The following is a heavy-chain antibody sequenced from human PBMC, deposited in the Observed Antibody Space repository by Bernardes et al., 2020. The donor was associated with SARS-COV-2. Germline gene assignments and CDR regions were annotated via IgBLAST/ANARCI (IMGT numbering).Heavy chain of an antibody. CDR3: AIEGASNVFDM. CDR2: ITTSTYT. J-gene: IGHJ3*02. D-gene: IGHD6-6*01. Sequence: GGSLSLSCAVSGLTIGDYYMSWIRPAPGRGLEWVSYITTSTYTNYADSVRGRFTVSRDNAKNSLNLQMNSLRADDTAVYYCAIEGASNVFDMWGQGTMVNVSS. V-gene: IGHV3-11*06. CDR1: GLTIGDYY.